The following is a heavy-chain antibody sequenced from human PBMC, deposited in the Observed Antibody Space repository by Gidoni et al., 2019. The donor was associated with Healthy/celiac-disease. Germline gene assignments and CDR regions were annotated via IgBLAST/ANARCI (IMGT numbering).Heavy chain of an antibody. CDR2: IYYSGST. J-gene: IGHJ2*01. D-gene: IGHD3-3*01. CDR3: ARHKGKRGTIFGVVTHDL. CDR1: GGSISSSSYY. V-gene: IGHV4-39*01. Sequence: QLQLQESGPGLVKPSETLSLTCTVSGGSISSSSYYWGWIRQPPGKGLEWIGSIYYSGSTYYNPSLKSRVTISVDTSKNQFSLKLSSVTAADTAVYYCARHKGKRGTIFGVVTHDLWGRGTLVTVSS.